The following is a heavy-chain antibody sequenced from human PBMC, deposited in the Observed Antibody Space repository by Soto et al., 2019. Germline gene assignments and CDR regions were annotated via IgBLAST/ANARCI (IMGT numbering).Heavy chain of an antibody. V-gene: IGHV4-34*01. CDR1: DAAFSGYS. CDR2: VNHGGTS. J-gene: IGHJ6*02. CDR3: ASSSFLGSGDLFHCLDV. Sequence: ASETLSVACAINDAAFSGYSWIWICEPTGKGLEWIGEVNHGGTSNYNPSLKSRATISVDTSKNQFSLKLTSVTAADTALNLCASSSFLGSGDLFHCLDVWGQGTTVT. D-gene: IGHD3-10*01.